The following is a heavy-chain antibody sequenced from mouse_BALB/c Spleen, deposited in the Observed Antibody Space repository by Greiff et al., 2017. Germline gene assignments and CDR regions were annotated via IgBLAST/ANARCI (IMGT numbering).Heavy chain of an antibody. D-gene: IGHD1-2*01. CDR1: GDSITSGY. Sequence: EVQRVESGPSLVKPSQTLSLTCSVTGDSITSGYWNWIRKFPGNKLEYMGYISYSGSTYYNPSLKSRISITRDTSKNQYYLQLNSVTTEDTATYYCARCRHYYGYWDFDVWGAGTTVTVSS. CDR2: ISYSGST. V-gene: IGHV3-8*02. J-gene: IGHJ1*01. CDR3: ARCRHYYGYWDFDV.